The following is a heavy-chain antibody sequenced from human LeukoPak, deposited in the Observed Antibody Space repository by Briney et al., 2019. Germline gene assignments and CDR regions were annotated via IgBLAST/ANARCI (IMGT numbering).Heavy chain of an antibody. Sequence: SETLSLTCTVSGGSISSFYWSWIRQPPGKRLEWIGYTYYSGSTDYNPSLKSRVTIPIDTSKTQFSLRLSSVTAADTAVYYCARGVWYFDLWGRGTLVTVSS. CDR3: ARGVWYFDL. V-gene: IGHV4-59*13. CDR1: GGSISSFY. J-gene: IGHJ2*01. CDR2: TYYSGST.